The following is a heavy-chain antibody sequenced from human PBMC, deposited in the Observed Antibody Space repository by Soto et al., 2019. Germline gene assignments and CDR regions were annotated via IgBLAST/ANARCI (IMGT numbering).Heavy chain of an antibody. CDR3: AKDRTFGPPLVRFDS. V-gene: IGHV3-23*01. D-gene: IGHD6-6*01. CDR2: ISGNGGGT. CDR1: GFTFSVYA. Sequence: LRLSCGASGFTFSVYAMTWVRQAPGKGLEWVSAISGNGGGTYYADSVKGRFTISRDNSKSTLHLQMNSLRVEDTAVYYCAKDRTFGPPLVRFDSWGQGTLVTVSS. J-gene: IGHJ4*02.